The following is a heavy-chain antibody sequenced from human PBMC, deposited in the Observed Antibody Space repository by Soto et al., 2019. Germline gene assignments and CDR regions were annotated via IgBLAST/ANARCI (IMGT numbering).Heavy chain of an antibody. J-gene: IGHJ4*02. Sequence: SVKVSCKVSGYTLTELSMHWVRQAPGKGLEWMGGNIPIFGTANYAQKFQGRVTIIADESTGTTYMELTSLRSEDTAVYYCARAPILVGETTYENYFDYWGKGTLVTVSS. CDR1: GYTLTELS. D-gene: IGHD2-21*01. V-gene: IGHV1-69*13. CDR2: NIPIFGTA. CDR3: ARAPILVGETTYENYFDY.